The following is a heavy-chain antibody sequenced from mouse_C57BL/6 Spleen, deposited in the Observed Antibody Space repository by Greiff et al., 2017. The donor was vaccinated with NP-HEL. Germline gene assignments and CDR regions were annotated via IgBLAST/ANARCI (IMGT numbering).Heavy chain of an antibody. D-gene: IGHD1-1*01. J-gene: IGHJ1*03. CDR1: GFTFSDYY. V-gene: IGHV5-16*01. CDR3: AREYGSSSYGYFDV. Sequence: EVKLVESEGGLVQPGSSMKLSCTASGFTFSDYYMAWVRQVPEKGLEWVANINYDGSSTYYLDSLKSRFIISRDNAKNILYLQMSSLKSEDTATYYCAREYGSSSYGYFDVWGTGTTVTVSS. CDR2: INYDGSST.